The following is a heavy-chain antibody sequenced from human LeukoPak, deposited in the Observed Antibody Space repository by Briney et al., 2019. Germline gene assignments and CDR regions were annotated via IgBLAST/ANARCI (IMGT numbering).Heavy chain of an antibody. CDR2: IYHSGNT. V-gene: IGHV4-38-2*01. D-gene: IGHD3-16*01. CDR1: GGSFSGYY. Sequence: SETLSLTCAVYGGSFSGYYWGWIRQPPGKGLEWIGTIYHSGNTYYNPSLKSRVTISIDTSKNQFSLKLRSVTATDTAVYYCARVRRSRLAELDYWGQGTLVTVSS. CDR3: ARVRRSRLAELDY. J-gene: IGHJ4*02.